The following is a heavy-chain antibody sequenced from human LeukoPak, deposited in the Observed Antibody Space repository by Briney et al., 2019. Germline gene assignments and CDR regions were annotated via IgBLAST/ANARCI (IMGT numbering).Heavy chain of an antibody. J-gene: IGHJ3*02. CDR2: INAGDGNT. CDR1: GYIFTDYA. CDR3: AEEDNPGDAFDI. Sequence: ASVKVSCKASGYIFTDYAIHWVRQAPGQRLEWMGWINAGDGNTKYSQKFQGRVTITADESTSTAYMELSSLTSEDTAVYYCAEEDNPGDAFDIWGQGTMVTVSS. V-gene: IGHV1-3*01. D-gene: IGHD1-14*01.